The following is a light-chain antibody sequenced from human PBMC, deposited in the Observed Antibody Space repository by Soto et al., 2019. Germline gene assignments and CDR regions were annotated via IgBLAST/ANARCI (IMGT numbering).Light chain of an antibody. CDR1: QVVTTY. J-gene: IGKJ3*01. CDR3: QQLNSNPFT. Sequence: DIPLTQSPSFLSASVGDRVTITCRASQVVTTYLAWYQQKPGKAPKLLIYAASTLQSGVPSRFSGSGSGTDFTLTISTLQPEDFATYYCQQLNSNPFTFGPGTKVDIK. CDR2: AAS. V-gene: IGKV1-9*01.